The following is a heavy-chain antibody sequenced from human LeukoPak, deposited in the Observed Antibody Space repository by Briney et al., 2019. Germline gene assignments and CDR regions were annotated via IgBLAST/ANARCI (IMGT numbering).Heavy chain of an antibody. J-gene: IGHJ4*02. CDR2: INHSGST. D-gene: IGHD3-10*01. Sequence: TSETLSLTCAVYGGSFSGYYWSWIRQPPGKGLEWIGEINHSGSTNYNPSLKSRVTISVDTSKNQFSLKLSSVTAADTAVYYCARGHYYGSGSYYYFDYWGQGTPVTVSS. CDR1: GGSFSGYY. CDR3: ARGHYYGSGSYYYFDY. V-gene: IGHV4-34*01.